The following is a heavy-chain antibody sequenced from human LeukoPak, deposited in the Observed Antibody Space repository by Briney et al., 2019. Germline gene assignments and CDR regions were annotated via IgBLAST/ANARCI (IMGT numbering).Heavy chain of an antibody. J-gene: IGHJ4*02. CDR3: ARGGGGYCSSTSCYGLGY. CDR1: GGSISSGGYY. D-gene: IGHD2-2*01. CDR2: IYYSGST. V-gene: IGHV4-31*03. Sequence: SETLSLTCTVSGGSISSGGYYWSWIRQHPGKGLEWIGYIYYSGSTYYNPSLKSRVTISVDTSKNQFSLKLSSVTAADTAVYYCARGGGGYCSSTSCYGLGYWGQGTLVTVSS.